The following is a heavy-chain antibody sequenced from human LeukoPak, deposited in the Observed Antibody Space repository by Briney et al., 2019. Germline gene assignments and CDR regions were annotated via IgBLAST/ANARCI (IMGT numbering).Heavy chain of an antibody. D-gene: IGHD2-2*01. CDR1: GFTFSSYW. Sequence: PGGSLRLSCAASGFTFSSYWMTWVRQPPGKGLEWVANIKYDGSAKYYGDSVKGRFTISRDNTKISLYLQMNSLRAEDTAVYYCARVIVLVEGASDHFDYWGQGTPATVHS. CDR3: ARVIVLVEGASDHFDY. CDR2: IKYDGSAK. V-gene: IGHV3-7*01. J-gene: IGHJ4*02.